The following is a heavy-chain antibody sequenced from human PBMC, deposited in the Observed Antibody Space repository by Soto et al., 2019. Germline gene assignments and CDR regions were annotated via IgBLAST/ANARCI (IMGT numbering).Heavy chain of an antibody. V-gene: IGHV4-61*03. CDR1: GGSVSSGSYY. CDR2: IYYSGST. D-gene: IGHD2-2*01. Sequence: LSLTCTVSGGSVSSGSYYWSWIRQPPGKGLEWIGYIYYSGSTNYNPSLKSRVTISVDTSKNHFSLKLSSVTPADTAVYYCARARFCTSTSCYHYFDFWGQGTLVTVSS. CDR3: ARARFCTSTSCYHYFDF. J-gene: IGHJ4*02.